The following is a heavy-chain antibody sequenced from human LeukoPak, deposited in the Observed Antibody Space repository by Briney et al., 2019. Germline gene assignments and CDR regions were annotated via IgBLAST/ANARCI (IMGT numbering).Heavy chain of an antibody. Sequence: ASVKVSCKASGYTFTSYYMHWVRQAPGQGLEWMGLINPTGGSTGYAQKFQGRVTMTRDMSTSTDYMELSSLRSEDTAIYYCARESFGRYSYGSFDYWGQGTLVTVSS. J-gene: IGHJ4*02. CDR1: GYTFTSYY. CDR3: ARESFGRYSYGSFDY. D-gene: IGHD5-18*01. V-gene: IGHV1-46*01. CDR2: INPTGGST.